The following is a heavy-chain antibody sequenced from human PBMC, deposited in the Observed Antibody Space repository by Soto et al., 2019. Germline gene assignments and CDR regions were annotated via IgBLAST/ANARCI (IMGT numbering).Heavy chain of an antibody. D-gene: IGHD6-19*01. J-gene: IGHJ4*02. CDR1: AFTFNTYA. CDR2: ISGSGGST. V-gene: IGHV3-23*01. CDR3: AKDMYSSGWYKFDY. Sequence: EVQLLESGGGLVQPGGSLRLSCAASAFTFNTYAMSWVRQAPGKGLEWVSSISGSGGSTYYADSVKGRFTISRDNSKNTLYLQMNSLRAEDTAVYYCAKDMYSSGWYKFDYGGQGTLVTVSS.